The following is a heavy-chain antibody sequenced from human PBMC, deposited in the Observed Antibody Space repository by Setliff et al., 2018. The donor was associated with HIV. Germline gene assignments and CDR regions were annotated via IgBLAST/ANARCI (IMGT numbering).Heavy chain of an antibody. J-gene: IGHJ4*02. CDR1: GGSFSGYY. CDR2: INHSGST. CDR3: AGGPGTTSIDY. V-gene: IGHV4-34*01. D-gene: IGHD1-26*01. Sequence: SETLCLTCAVYGGSFSGYYWSWIRQPPGKGLEWIGEINHSGSTNYNMSLWSRVTISLDASRNQFSLELISVTAADTAVYYCAGGPGTTSIDYWAQGTLVTVSS.